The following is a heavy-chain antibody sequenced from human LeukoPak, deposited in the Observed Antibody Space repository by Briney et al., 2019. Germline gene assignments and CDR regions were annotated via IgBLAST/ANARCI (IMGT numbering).Heavy chain of an antibody. J-gene: IGHJ4*02. Sequence: SETLSLTCSVSGGAISSSDNYWGWIRQPPGMGLEWFGSIFHDGTTYYNPSLKSRVTISVDTSKNQFSLKLSSVTAADTAVYYCAGSGGYSGYPDYWGQGTLVTVSS. CDR1: GGAISSSDNY. D-gene: IGHD5-12*01. V-gene: IGHV4-39*07. CDR3: AGSGGYSGYPDY. CDR2: IFHDGTT.